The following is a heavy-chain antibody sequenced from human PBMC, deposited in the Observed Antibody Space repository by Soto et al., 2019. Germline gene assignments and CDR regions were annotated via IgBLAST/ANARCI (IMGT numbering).Heavy chain of an antibody. D-gene: IGHD6-6*01. CDR1: GGSFSGYY. CDR3: ARVSNRIAARPLNYYYYYGMDV. V-gene: IGHV4-34*01. Sequence: PSETLSLTCAVYGGSFSGYYWSWIRQPPGKGLEWIGEINHSGSTNYNPSLKSRVTISVDTSKNQFSLKLSSVTAADTAVYYCARVSNRIAARPLNYYYYYGMDVWGQGTTVTVSS. J-gene: IGHJ6*02. CDR2: INHSGST.